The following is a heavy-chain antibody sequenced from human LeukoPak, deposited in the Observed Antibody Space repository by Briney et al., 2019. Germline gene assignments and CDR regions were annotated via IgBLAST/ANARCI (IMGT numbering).Heavy chain of an antibody. V-gene: IGHV4-39*01. D-gene: IGHD6-13*01. CDR3: ASGGAAAGVFDY. CDR1: GGSISSSSYY. CDR2: IYYSGST. Sequence: SETLSLTCTVSGGSISSSSYYWGWIRQPPGKGLEWIGSIYYSGSTYYNPSLKSRVTISVDTSKNQLSLKLSSVTAADTAVYYCASGGAAAGVFDYWDQGTLVTVSS. J-gene: IGHJ4*02.